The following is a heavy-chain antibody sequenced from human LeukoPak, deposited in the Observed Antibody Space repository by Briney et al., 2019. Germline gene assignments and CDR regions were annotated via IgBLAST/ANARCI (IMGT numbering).Heavy chain of an antibody. CDR2: INSRSTYI. Sequence: GGSLRLSCGASGYTFSNYNMNWVRQAPGEGLEWVSSINSRSTYIFYADSVMGRFTISRDNAKNSLFLQMNSLRAEDTAVYYCARDETNGFDSWGQGTLVTVSS. J-gene: IGHJ5*01. CDR3: ARDETNGFDS. D-gene: IGHD1-14*01. CDR1: GYTFSNYN. V-gene: IGHV3-21*01.